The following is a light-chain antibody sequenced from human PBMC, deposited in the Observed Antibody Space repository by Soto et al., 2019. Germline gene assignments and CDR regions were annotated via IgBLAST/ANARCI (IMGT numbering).Light chain of an antibody. J-gene: IGKJ4*01. V-gene: IGKV3-11*01. CDR2: EAS. Sequence: EIVLTQSQATLSLSPGERATLSCRASQSVSSYLAWYQQKPGQAPRLLIYEASNRATGIPARFSGSGSGTDFTLTISSLEPEDFAVYYCQQRTDWVTFGGGTKVDIK. CDR1: QSVSSY. CDR3: QQRTDWVT.